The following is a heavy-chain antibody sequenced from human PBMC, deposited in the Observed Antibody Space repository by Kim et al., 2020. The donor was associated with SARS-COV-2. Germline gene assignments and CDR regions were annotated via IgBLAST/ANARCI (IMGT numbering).Heavy chain of an antibody. CDR1: GDSISFSSYY. J-gene: IGHJ4*03. Sequence: SETLSLTCSVSGDSISFSSYYWGWIRQPPGKGLEWIGSIYYSGSTYYNPSLKSRVTITIDTSKSRISLWLTSVSAADTAVYYCARVPLGYCSGGRCYF. D-gene: IGHD2-15*01. CDR2: IYYSGST. V-gene: IGHV4-39*07. CDR3: ARVPLGYCSGGRCYF.